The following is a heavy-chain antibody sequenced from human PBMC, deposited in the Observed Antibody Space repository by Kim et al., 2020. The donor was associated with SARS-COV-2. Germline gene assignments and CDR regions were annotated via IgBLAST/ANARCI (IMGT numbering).Heavy chain of an antibody. V-gene: IGHV3-23*01. CDR1: GFTFSSYA. CDR2: ISGSGGST. CDR3: AKDRRQRLFMAAAGPPFDY. D-gene: IGHD6-13*01. Sequence: GGSLRLSCAASGFTFSSYAMSWVRQAPGKGLEWVSAISGSGGSTYYADSVKGRFTISRDNSKNTLYLQMNSLRAEDTAVYYCAKDRRQRLFMAAAGPPFDYWGEGTLVTVSS. J-gene: IGHJ4*02.